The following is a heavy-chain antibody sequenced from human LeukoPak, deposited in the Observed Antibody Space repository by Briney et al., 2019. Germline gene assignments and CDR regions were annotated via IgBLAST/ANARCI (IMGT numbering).Heavy chain of an antibody. CDR2: IYSSGST. CDR3: ARQYGSYSPFDY. V-gene: IGHV4-59*08. CDR1: GGSINTYC. D-gene: IGHD3-10*01. Sequence: PSETLSLTCTVSGGSINTYCRSWIRQTPGKGLEWIGYIYSSGSTKYNPSLKSRVSISVDTSKNQFSLKLSSVTAADTALYYCARQYGSYSPFDYWGQGTLVTVSS. J-gene: IGHJ4*02.